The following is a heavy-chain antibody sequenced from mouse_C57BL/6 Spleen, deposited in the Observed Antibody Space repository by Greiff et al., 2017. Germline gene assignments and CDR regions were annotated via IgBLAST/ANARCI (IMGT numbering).Heavy chain of an antibody. D-gene: IGHD2-3*01. V-gene: IGHV1-18*01. J-gene: IGHJ1*03. CDR2: INPNNGGT. Sequence: VQLQQSGPKLVKPGASVKIPCKASGYTFTDYNMDWVKQSHGKSLEWIGDINPNNGGTIYNQKFKGKATLTVDKSSSTAYMELRSLTSEDSAVYYCARRGWFLSYFDVWGTGTTVSVAS. CDR3: ARRGWFLSYFDV. CDR1: GYTFTDYN.